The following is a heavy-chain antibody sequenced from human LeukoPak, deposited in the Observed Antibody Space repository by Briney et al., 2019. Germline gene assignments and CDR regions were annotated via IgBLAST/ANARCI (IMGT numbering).Heavy chain of an antibody. CDR1: RFTFSSYA. CDR3: AKGGGSGSYLGY. V-gene: IGHV3-23*01. J-gene: IGHJ4*02. Sequence: GGSLRLSCAASRFTFSSYAMSWVRQAPGKGLEWVSAISGSGGSTYYADSVKGRFTISRDNSKNTLYLQMNSLRAEDTAVYYCAKGGGSGSYLGYWGQGTLVTVSS. D-gene: IGHD3-10*01. CDR2: ISGSGGST.